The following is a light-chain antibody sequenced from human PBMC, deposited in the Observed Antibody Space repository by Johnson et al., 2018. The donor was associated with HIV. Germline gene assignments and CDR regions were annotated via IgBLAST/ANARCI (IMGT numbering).Light chain of an antibody. CDR3: GRWDSSLSAFV. J-gene: IGLJ1*01. V-gene: IGLV1-51*01. CDR2: DNN. Sequence: QPVLTQPPSVSAAPGQKVTISCSGSSSNIGNNYVSWYQQLPGTAPKLLIYDNNRRPSGIPDRFSGSQSGTSATLGITGLQTGDEADYYCGRWDSSLSAFVFGTGTKVTVL. CDR1: SSNIGNNY.